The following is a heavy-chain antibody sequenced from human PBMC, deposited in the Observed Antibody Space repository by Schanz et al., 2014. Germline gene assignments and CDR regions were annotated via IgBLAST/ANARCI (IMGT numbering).Heavy chain of an antibody. CDR2: FNDGGVNK. J-gene: IGHJ4*02. Sequence: EVQLVESGGGLVQPGGSLRLSCTASGFTFSSYSMNWVRQAPGKGLEWVSSFNDGGVNKYYADSVKGRFTISSDNSKSTLYLQMSSLRAEDTAVYYCAKYRGYCRVSGSYRELAYWGQGTLVTVSS. D-gene: IGHD3-10*01. CDR3: AKYRGYCRVSGSYRELAY. V-gene: IGHV3-23*04. CDR1: GFTFSSYS.